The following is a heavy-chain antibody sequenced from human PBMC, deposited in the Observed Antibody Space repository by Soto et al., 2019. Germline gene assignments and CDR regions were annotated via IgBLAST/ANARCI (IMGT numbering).Heavy chain of an antibody. J-gene: IGHJ6*02. Sequence: PGGSLRLSCAASGFTFRNFGMHWVRQAPGKGLEWVAVISYDVTSKYYADSVKGRFTISRDNSKNTVYLQMNSLRADDTAVYYCAKGGSKAGMDVWGQGTTVTVSS. V-gene: IGHV3-30*18. CDR2: ISYDVTSK. D-gene: IGHD1-26*01. CDR1: GFTFRNFG. CDR3: AKGGSKAGMDV.